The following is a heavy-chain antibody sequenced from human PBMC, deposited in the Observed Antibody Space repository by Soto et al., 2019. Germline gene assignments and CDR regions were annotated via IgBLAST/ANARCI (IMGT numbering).Heavy chain of an antibody. CDR3: ARERFQNYYDSSGYTNWFDP. D-gene: IGHD3-22*01. J-gene: IGHJ5*02. Sequence: GASVKVSCKASGYTFTSYYMHWVRQAPGQGLEWMGIINPSGGSTSYAQKFQGRVTMTRDTSTSTVYMELSSLRSEDTAVYYCARERFQNYYDSSGYTNWFDPWGQGTLVTVSS. V-gene: IGHV1-46*01. CDR1: GYTFTSYY. CDR2: INPSGGST.